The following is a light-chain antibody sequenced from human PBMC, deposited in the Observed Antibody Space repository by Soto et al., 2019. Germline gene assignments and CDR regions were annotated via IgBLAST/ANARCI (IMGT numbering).Light chain of an antibody. CDR2: GTS. CDR3: QQYSSSSYT. CDR1: QSVSSNY. V-gene: IGKV3-20*01. Sequence: EIVLTQSPGTLSLSPGERVTLSCRASQSVSSNYLAWYQQKPGQAPRVLIYGTSSRATGIPDRFSGSGSGTDFTLTVSRLEPEDFAVYYCQQYSSSSYTFGQGTKVEIK. J-gene: IGKJ2*01.